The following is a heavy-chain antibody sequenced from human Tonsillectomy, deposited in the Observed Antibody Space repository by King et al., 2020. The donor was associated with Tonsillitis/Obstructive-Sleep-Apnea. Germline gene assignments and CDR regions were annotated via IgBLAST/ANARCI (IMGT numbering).Heavy chain of an antibody. CDR3: AIRVRSGTSPTPIDY. D-gene: IGHD2-15*01. CDR2: IDPSDSYT. V-gene: IGHV5-10-1*01. Sequence: DVQLVESGAEVKKPGESLRISCKGSGYSFTSYWIIWVRQMPGKGLEWMGRIDPSDSYTNYSPSFQGHVTISADKTISTADLQWSSLKASDTAMYYCAIRVRSGTSPTPIDYWGQGTLVTVSS. J-gene: IGHJ4*02. CDR1: GYSFTSYW.